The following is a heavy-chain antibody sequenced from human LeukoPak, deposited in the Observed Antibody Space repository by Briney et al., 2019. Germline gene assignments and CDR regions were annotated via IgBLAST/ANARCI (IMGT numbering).Heavy chain of an antibody. V-gene: IGHV3-64*01. CDR3: AREEYCSSTSCPYGNAFDI. D-gene: IGHD2-2*01. J-gene: IGHJ3*02. CDR1: GPTFNTYA. Sequence: GGSLRLSCAASGPTFNTYAMHWVRQAPGKGLEYVSAISINGGSTYCANSVKGRFTISRDNSKNTLFLQMGSLRAEDMAVYYCAREEYCSSTSCPYGNAFDIWGQGTMVTVSS. CDR2: ISINGGST.